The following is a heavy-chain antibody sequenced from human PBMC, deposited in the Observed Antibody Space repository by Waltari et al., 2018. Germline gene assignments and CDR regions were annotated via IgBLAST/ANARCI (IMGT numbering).Heavy chain of an antibody. CDR3: ATALGDRSSASRAFDI. CDR1: GYSFTDYS. CDR2: VDPEDGET. J-gene: IGHJ3*02. V-gene: IGHV1-69-2*01. Sequence: EVQLLQSGTELKKPGTTVNISCQVAGYSFTDYSLHWGQQAPGKGPHWMGLVDPEDGETIYAEKFQGRVTITADTSTDTAYMELSSLRSEDTAVYYCATALGDRSSASRAFDIWGLGTMITVSS. D-gene: IGHD3-10*01.